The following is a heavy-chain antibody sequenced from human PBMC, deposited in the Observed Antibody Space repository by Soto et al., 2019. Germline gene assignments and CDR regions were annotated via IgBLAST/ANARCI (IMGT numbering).Heavy chain of an antibody. CDR2: INTDGSIT. CDR1: GLIFSNYT. CDR3: ARDTDGLHY. J-gene: IGHJ4*02. Sequence: EVQLVESGGGLVQPGGSLRLSCAASGLIFSNYTMHWVRQAPGKGLVWVSRINTDGSITDYADSVKGRFTVSRDNPNNTLYLQMNSLRAEDTAVYYCARDTDGLHYWGQGTLVTVSS. V-gene: IGHV3-74*01.